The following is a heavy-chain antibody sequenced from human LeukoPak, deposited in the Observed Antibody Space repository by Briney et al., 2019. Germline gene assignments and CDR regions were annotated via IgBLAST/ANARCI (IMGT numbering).Heavy chain of an antibody. Sequence: GGSLRLSCVASGFTFSSYAMSWVRQAPGKGLVWVSRINTDGSRTIYADSVKGRFTISRDNAKNSLYLQMNSLRAEDTAVYYCAREVGAADGNSPADVWGKGTTVTVSS. CDR3: AREVGAADGNSPADV. D-gene: IGHD6-13*01. J-gene: IGHJ6*04. V-gene: IGHV3-74*01. CDR2: INTDGSRT. CDR1: GFTFSSYA.